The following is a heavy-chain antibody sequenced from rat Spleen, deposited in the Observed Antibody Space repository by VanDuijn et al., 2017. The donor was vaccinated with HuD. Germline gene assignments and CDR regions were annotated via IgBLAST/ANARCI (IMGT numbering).Heavy chain of an antibody. J-gene: IGHJ3*01. D-gene: IGHD4-3*01. Sequence: EVQLVETGGGLVQPGESLKLSCVASGFTFSGYWMYWIRQAPGEGLEWISSISPDGGSTYYPDSVQGRFTISRHNAENTVYLQMNSLRSDDTATYYWAGEGFGVTCAYWGQGTLVTVSS. CDR3: AGEGFGVTCAY. V-gene: IGHV5-58*01. CDR1: GFTFSGYW. CDR2: ISPDGGST.